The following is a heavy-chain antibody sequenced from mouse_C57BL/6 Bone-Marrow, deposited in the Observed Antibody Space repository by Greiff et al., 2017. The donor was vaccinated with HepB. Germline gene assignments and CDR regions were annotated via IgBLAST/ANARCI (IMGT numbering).Heavy chain of an antibody. Sequence: QVQLKQSGAELVRPGTSVKLSCKASGYTFTSYWMHWVKQRPGQGLEWIGVIDPSDSYTNYNQKFKGKATLTVDTSSSTAYMQLSSLTSEDSAVYYCAREELDDYPWFAYWGQGTLVTVSA. V-gene: IGHV1-59*01. CDR2: IDPSDSYT. CDR3: AREELDDYPWFAY. D-gene: IGHD2-4*01. J-gene: IGHJ3*01. CDR1: GYTFTSYW.